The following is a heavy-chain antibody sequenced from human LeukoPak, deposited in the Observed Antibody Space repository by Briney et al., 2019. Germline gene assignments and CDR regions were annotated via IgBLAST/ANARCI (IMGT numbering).Heavy chain of an antibody. V-gene: IGHV1-69*13. J-gene: IGHJ4*02. CDR2: IIPIFGTA. Sequence: AASVKVSCKASGGTFSSYAISWVRQAPGQGLEWMGGIIPIFGTANYAQKFQGRVTITADESTSTAYMELSSLRSEDTAVYYCASSSRGRWLEVDYWGQGTLVTVSS. CDR3: ASSSRGRWLEVDY. CDR1: GGTFSSYA. D-gene: IGHD3-22*01.